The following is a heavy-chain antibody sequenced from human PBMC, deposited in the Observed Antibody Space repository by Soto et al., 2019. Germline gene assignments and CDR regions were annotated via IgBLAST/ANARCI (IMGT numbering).Heavy chain of an antibody. D-gene: IGHD3-22*01. CDR1: GGPISSRNYY. CDR3: ARSGYLEEFDY. V-gene: IGHV4-39*07. Sequence: SETLSLTCSVSGGPISSRNYYWGWVRRAPGKGPEWIGNIYHNGRTDYNPSLKSRVTISVDRSKNQFSLKLGSVTAADTAVYYCARSGYLEEFDYWGQGTLVNVSS. CDR2: IYHNGRT. J-gene: IGHJ4*02.